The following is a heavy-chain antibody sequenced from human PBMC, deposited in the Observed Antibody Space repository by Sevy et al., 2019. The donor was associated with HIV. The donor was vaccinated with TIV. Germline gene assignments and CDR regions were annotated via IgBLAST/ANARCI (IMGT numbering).Heavy chain of an antibody. CDR1: GFTFDDYA. CDR3: GKDKERWELPPYYFDY. CDR2: ISWNSGSI. D-gene: IGHD1-26*01. J-gene: IGHJ4*02. V-gene: IGHV3-9*01. Sequence: GGSLRLSCAASGFTFDDYAMHWVRQAPGKGLEWVSGISWNSGSIGYADSVKGRFTISRDNAKNSLYLQMNSLRAEDTALYYCGKDKERWELPPYYFDYWGQGTLVTVSS.